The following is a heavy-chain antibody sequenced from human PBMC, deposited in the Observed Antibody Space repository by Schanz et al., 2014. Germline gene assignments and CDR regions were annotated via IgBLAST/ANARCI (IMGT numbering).Heavy chain of an antibody. V-gene: IGHV3-9*01. Sequence: DEQLVESGAGSAQPGRSLRLSCAASGFMFEDYVLHYLQQPPGKRLAWVSGIRWHGGSKDYAGSGKGRFAISRDNAKNSLYLQMIGLRPADEAVDYCAEAEGVRAGDYWGQGTLVTVSS. CDR1: GFMFEDYV. CDR2: IRWHGGSK. CDR3: AEAEGVRAGDY. D-gene: IGHD3-3*01. J-gene: IGHJ4*02.